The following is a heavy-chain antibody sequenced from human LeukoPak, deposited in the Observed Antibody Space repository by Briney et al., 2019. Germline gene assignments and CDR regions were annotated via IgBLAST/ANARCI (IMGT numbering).Heavy chain of an antibody. V-gene: IGHV3-23*01. J-gene: IGHJ5*02. CDR2: ISGSGGST. Sequence: PGGSLRLSCAASGFTFSSYAMSWVRQAPGKGLEWVSAISGSGGSTYYADSVKGRFTISRDNSKNTVDLQMNSLRAEDTAVYYCARGPNMGYFDPWGQGTLATVSS. CDR3: ARGPNMGYFDP. D-gene: IGHD1/OR15-1a*01. CDR1: GFTFSSYA.